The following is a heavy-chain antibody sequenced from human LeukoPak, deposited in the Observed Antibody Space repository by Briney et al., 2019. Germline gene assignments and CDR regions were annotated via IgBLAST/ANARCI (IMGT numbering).Heavy chain of an antibody. CDR2: IYYSGRT. V-gene: IGHV4-59*12. CDR3: ASLRIGVAGGSFDAFDI. J-gene: IGHJ3*02. D-gene: IGHD6-19*01. CDR1: GASISSYY. Sequence: SETLSLTCTVSGASISSYYWSWIRQPPGKGLEWLGYIYYSGRTNYNPSLKSRVTISVDTSKNQFSLKLSSVTAADTAVYYCASLRIGVAGGSFDAFDIWGQGTMVTVSS.